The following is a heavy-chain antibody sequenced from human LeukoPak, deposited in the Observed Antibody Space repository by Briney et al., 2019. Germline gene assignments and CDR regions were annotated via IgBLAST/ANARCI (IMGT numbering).Heavy chain of an antibody. V-gene: IGHV3-7*01. J-gene: IGHJ4*02. Sequence: GGSLRLSCAASGFTFITYWMSWVRQAPGKGLEWVANIKQDGSEKYYVDSVKGRFTISRDNAKNSLYLQMNSLRAEDTAVYYCARDRWGYSYGGDWGQGTLVTVSS. CDR2: IKQDGSEK. CDR3: ARDRWGYSYGGD. D-gene: IGHD5-18*01. CDR1: GFTFITYW.